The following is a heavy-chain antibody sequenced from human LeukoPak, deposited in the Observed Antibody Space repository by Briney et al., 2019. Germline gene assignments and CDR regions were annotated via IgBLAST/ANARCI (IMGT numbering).Heavy chain of an antibody. Sequence: SVKVSCKASGGTFSSYAISWVRQAPGQGLEWMGRVIPIFGIANYAQKFQGRVTITADKSTSTAYMELSSLRSEDTAVYYCARGGGPYYYDSSGPQSRPFDPWGREPWSPSPQ. CDR3: ARGGGPYYYDSSGPQSRPFDP. V-gene: IGHV1-69*04. D-gene: IGHD3-22*01. CDR2: VIPIFGIA. J-gene: IGHJ5*02. CDR1: GGTFSSYA.